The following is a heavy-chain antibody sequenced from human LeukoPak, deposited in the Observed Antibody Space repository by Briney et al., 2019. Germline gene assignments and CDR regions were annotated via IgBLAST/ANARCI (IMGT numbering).Heavy chain of an antibody. V-gene: IGHV4-38-2*02. CDR3: ARAPRK. CDR2: INHSRNT. Sequence: SETLSLTCTVSGYSISSGYYWGWIRQPPGKGLEWIGEINHSRNTNYNPSLKGRVTISVATSKNQFSLKLSSVTAADTAVYYCARAPRKWGRETLDTLFS. CDR1: GYSISSGYY. J-gene: IGHJ4*02.